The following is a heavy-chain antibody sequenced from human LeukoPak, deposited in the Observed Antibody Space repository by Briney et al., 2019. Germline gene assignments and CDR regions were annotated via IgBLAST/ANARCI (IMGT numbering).Heavy chain of an antibody. CDR3: ARPRWGD. Sequence: HTGESLKISCAASGFTFSNSWMSWVRQAPGKGLEWVANMKPDGSEKYYVDSVKGRFTISRDNAKKSLYLQMNNLRAEDTAVYYCARPRWGDWGQGTLVTVSS. J-gene: IGHJ4*02. CDR1: GFTFSNSW. D-gene: IGHD3-16*01. V-gene: IGHV3-7*01. CDR2: MKPDGSEK.